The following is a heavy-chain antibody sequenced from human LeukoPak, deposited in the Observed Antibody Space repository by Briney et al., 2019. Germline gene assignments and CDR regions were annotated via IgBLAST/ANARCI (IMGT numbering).Heavy chain of an antibody. Sequence: ASVKVSCKASGYTFTGYYMHWVRQAPGQGLEWMGWINPNSGGTNYAQKFQGRVTMTRDTSISTAYMDLSSLRSEDTAVYYCARDYGDSLYFDYWGQGTLVTVSS. D-gene: IGHD2-21*02. CDR2: INPNSGGT. J-gene: IGHJ4*02. CDR3: ARDYGDSLYFDY. CDR1: GYTFTGYY. V-gene: IGHV1-2*02.